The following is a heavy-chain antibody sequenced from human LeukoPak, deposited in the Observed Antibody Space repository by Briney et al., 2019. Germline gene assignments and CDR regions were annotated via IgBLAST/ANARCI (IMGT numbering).Heavy chain of an antibody. D-gene: IGHD2-21*02. CDR2: IYYSGST. CDR1: GGSISSSSYY. Sequence: SETLSLTCTVSGGSISSSSYYWGWIRQPPGKGLEWIGSIYYSGSTYYNPSLKSRVTISVDTSKNQFSLKLSSVTAADTAVYYCARLGCGGDCKPSDYWGQGTLVTVSS. V-gene: IGHV4-39*01. CDR3: ARLGCGGDCKPSDY. J-gene: IGHJ4*02.